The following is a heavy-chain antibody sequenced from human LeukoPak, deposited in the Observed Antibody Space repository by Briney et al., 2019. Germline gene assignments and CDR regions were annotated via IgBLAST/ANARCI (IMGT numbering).Heavy chain of an antibody. CDR1: GYTFTAYY. J-gene: IGHJ6*04. CDR3: AKARGLYCSSTSCYDCDV. Sequence: ASVKVSCRASGYTFTAYYIHWVRQAPGQGLEWMGWINPNSGGTSYAQKFQGRVTLTRDTSISTAYMELSRLRSDDTAVYYCAKARGLYCSSTSCYDCDVWGKGTTVTVSS. V-gene: IGHV1-2*02. D-gene: IGHD2-2*01. CDR2: INPNSGGT.